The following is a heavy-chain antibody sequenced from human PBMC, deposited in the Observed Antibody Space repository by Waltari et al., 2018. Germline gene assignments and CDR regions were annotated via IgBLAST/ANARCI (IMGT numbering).Heavy chain of an antibody. J-gene: IGHJ3*02. CDR3: ARGRDDYPLSAFDT. D-gene: IGHD4-17*01. V-gene: IGHV3-74*01. Sequence: EVQLVESGGGLVQPGGSLRLSCAASGFTFSSYWMHWVRQAPGKAVVGVSRSKRDGMSPTYADSVKGRFTISRDNAKNTLSLQMNSLRGEDTAVYYCARGRDDYPLSAFDTWGQGTMVTVSS. CDR2: SKRDGMSP. CDR1: GFTFSSYW.